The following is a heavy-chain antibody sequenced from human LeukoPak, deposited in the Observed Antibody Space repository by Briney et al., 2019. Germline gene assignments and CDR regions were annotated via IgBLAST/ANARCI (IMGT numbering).Heavy chain of an antibody. Sequence: SETLSLTCAVYGGSFSGYYWSWIRQPPGKGLEWIGEINHSGSTNYNPSLKSRVTISVDTSKNQFSLKLSSVTAADTAVYYCAGGGDPDFWSLREYFDIWGQGTMVTVSS. CDR1: GGSFSGYY. CDR2: INHSGST. J-gene: IGHJ3*02. CDR3: AGGGDPDFWSLREYFDI. V-gene: IGHV4-34*01. D-gene: IGHD3-3*01.